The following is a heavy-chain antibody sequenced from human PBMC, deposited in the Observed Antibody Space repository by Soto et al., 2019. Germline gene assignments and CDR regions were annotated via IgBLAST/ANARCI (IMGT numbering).Heavy chain of an antibody. V-gene: IGHV3-21*01. Sequence: EVQLVESGGGLVQPGGSLRLSCISSGFTFRTYTMNWVRQAPGKGLEWVSGIRGFSPYTFYAESVKGRFTISRDNAKNSLYLQMNSLRAEDTAVYYCARDRGYDAHDYYYNAMDVWGQGTTVTVSS. D-gene: IGHD2-15*01. CDR1: GFTFRTYT. J-gene: IGHJ6*02. CDR3: ARDRGYDAHDYYYNAMDV. CDR2: IRGFSPYT.